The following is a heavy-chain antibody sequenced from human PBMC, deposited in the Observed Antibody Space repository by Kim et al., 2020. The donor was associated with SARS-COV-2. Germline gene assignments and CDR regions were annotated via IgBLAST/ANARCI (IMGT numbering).Heavy chain of an antibody. D-gene: IGHD1-26*01. Sequence: SETLSLTCAVSGGSISSSNWWSWVRQPPGKGLEWIGEIYHSGSTNYNPSLKSRVTISVDKSKNQFSLKLSSVTAADTAVYYCARKYQVGATPAAFDIWGQGTMVTVSS. CDR2: IYHSGST. CDR3: ARKYQVGATPAAFDI. J-gene: IGHJ3*02. CDR1: GGSISSSNW. V-gene: IGHV4-4*02.